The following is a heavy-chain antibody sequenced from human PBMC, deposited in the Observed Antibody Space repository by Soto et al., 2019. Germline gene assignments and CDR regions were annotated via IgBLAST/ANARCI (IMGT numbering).Heavy chain of an antibody. D-gene: IGHD6-13*01. Sequence: QVQLVESGGGVVQPGRSLRLSCAASGFTFSSCGMHWVRQAPGKGLEWVAVISYDGSNKYYVDSVKGRFTISRDNSKNTLYLQMNSLRAEDTAVYYCALPPYGSSSWYGYFQNWGQGTLVTVSS. J-gene: IGHJ1*01. V-gene: IGHV3-30*03. CDR1: GFTFSSCG. CDR3: ALPPYGSSSWYGYFQN. CDR2: ISYDGSNK.